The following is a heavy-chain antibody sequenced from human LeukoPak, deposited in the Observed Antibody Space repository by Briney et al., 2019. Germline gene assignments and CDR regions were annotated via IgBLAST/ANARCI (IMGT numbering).Heavy chain of an antibody. D-gene: IGHD6-6*01. CDR1: GFTFSSYW. V-gene: IGHV3-23*01. J-gene: IGHJ4*02. CDR2: ISSSGGST. Sequence: PGGSLRLSCAASGFTFSSYWMSWVRQAPGKGLEWVSTISSSGGSTYYADSVKGRFTISRDNSNNTLFLQMNSLRAEDTAVFYCAKDRGGGYSSSSTGFDYWGQGTLVTVSS. CDR3: AKDRGGGYSSSSTGFDY.